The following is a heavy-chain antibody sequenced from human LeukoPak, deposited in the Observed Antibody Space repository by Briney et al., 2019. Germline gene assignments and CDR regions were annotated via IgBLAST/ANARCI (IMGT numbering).Heavy chain of an antibody. Sequence: GGSLRLSCAASGFTFSSYAMTWVRQAPGKGLDWVSAIFGSGATYYADSVRGRFTISRDNSKNTLYLQMNNLRAEDTALYCCAKGRGPAATHPDYWGQGTLVTVSS. V-gene: IGHV3-23*01. CDR3: AKGRGPAATHPDY. J-gene: IGHJ4*02. D-gene: IGHD6-25*01. CDR1: GFTFSSYA. CDR2: IFGSGAT.